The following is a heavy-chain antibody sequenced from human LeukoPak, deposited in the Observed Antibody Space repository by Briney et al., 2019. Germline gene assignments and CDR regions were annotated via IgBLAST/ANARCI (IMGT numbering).Heavy chain of an antibody. V-gene: IGHV1-8*01. CDR2: MNPNSGNT. D-gene: IGHD6-13*01. Sequence: ASVKVSCEASGYTFTNHDINWVRQATGQGLEWMGWMNPNSGNTGYAQKFQGRVTITRNTSISTAYMELSSLRSEDTAVYYCARGPPYSSSWYGNWFDPWGQGTLVTVSS. J-gene: IGHJ5*02. CDR3: ARGPPYSSSWYGNWFDP. CDR1: GYTFTNHD.